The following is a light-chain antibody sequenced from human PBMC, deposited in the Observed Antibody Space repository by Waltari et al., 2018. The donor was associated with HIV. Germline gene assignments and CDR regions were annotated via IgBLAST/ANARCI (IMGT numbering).Light chain of an antibody. Sequence: QSVLTQPPSASGTPGPRVNLPGSGSSPTIGSNTVNWYQQLPGTAPRRLIYSNNQRPSGVPDRCSGSKSGTSASLAISGLQSEDEADYYCAAWDDSLSGLVVFGGGTKLTVL. V-gene: IGLV1-44*01. J-gene: IGLJ2*01. CDR2: SNN. CDR1: SPTIGSNT. CDR3: AAWDDSLSGLVV.